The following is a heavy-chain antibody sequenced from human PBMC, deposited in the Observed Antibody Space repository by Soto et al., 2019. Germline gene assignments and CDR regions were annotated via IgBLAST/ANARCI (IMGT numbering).Heavy chain of an antibody. V-gene: IGHV1-69*01. Sequence: QVQLVQSGAEVKKPGSSVKVSCKASGGTFSSYAISWVRQAPGQGLEWIGGIIPIFGTANYAQKFQGRVTITADESTSTAYMELSSLRSEDTAVYYCARSAETLGYCSGGSCFYFDYWGQGTLVTVSS. D-gene: IGHD2-15*01. J-gene: IGHJ4*02. CDR2: IIPIFGTA. CDR3: ARSAETLGYCSGGSCFYFDY. CDR1: GGTFSSYA.